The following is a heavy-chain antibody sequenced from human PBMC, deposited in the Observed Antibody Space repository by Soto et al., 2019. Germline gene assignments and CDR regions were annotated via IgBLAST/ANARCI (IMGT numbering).Heavy chain of an antibody. CDR2: IKPNSGGT. CDR1: GYTFTGNY. J-gene: IGHJ3*02. CDR3: ARELRFLEWSKGDAFDI. D-gene: IGHD3-3*01. Sequence: ASVKDSCKASGYTFTGNYMHWVRQAPEQGLEWIGWIKPNSGGTIYAQKLQGWVTMTRDTSIRTAYMELSRLSSDDTAVYYCARELRFLEWSKGDAFDIWGKGTMVTVSS. V-gene: IGHV1-2*04.